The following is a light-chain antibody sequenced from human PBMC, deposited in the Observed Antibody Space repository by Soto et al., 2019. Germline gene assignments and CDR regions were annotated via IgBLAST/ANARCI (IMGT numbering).Light chain of an antibody. CDR2: KAS. CDR1: QSISNW. V-gene: IGKV1-5*03. J-gene: IGKJ1*01. Sequence: DIQMTQSPFTLSASVGDTVTITCRASQSISNWLAWYQQKPGKAPKLLIYKASSLERGVPSRFSASGSGTQFYLTINGLQPDDFATYYCQQYDSYSRTFGQGTKVEIK. CDR3: QQYDSYSRT.